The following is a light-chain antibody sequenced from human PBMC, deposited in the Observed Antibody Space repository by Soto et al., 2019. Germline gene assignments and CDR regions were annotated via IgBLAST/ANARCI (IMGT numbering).Light chain of an antibody. V-gene: IGKV3-20*01. J-gene: IGKJ4*01. CDR2: GAS. CDR3: QQYGSSELT. CDR1: QRVSTNS. Sequence: IGGTKSPGRVSLAPGAGATLSFRASQRVSTNSLAWYQQKPGQAPRPLIYGASSRATGTPDRFSGSGSGTDFTLIISRLEPEDFAVYYCQQYGSSELTFGGGTKVDIK.